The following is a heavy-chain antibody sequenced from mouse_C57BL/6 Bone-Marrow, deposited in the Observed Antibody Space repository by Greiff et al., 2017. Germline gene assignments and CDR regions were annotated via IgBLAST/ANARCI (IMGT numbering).Heavy chain of an antibody. CDR1: GYSFTGYF. V-gene: IGHV1-20*01. J-gene: IGHJ3*01. Sequence: VQLQPSGPELVKPGDSVTISCKASGYSFTGYFMNWVMQSPGKSLEWIGRINPYNGDTFYNQTFTGTATLTVDYSSRTAYMALRSLTTMASAVYSGAPNCYGSSPWFAYWGQGTLVTVSA. D-gene: IGHD1-1*01. CDR3: APNCYGSSPWFAY. CDR2: INPYNGDT.